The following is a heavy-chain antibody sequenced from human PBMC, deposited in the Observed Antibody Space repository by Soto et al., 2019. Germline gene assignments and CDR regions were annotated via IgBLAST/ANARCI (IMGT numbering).Heavy chain of an antibody. Sequence: EVQLLESGGGLVQPGGSLRLSCTASGFTFNRHAMTWVRQAPGKGLEWVSGLSDSGGSIYYADSVKGRFTISRDNXXXTLXLQXXXXXAEXTXVYYCAKVSSAWYAGFFDLWGQGTLVTVSS. V-gene: IGHV3-23*01. D-gene: IGHD2-8*01. CDR2: LSDSGGSI. CDR1: GFTFNRHA. J-gene: IGHJ4*02. CDR3: AKVSSAWYAGFFDL.